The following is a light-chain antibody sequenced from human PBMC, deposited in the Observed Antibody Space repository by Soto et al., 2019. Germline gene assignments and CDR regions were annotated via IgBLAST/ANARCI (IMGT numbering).Light chain of an antibody. CDR3: QQHANWPYT. CDR2: YAS. V-gene: IGKV3-11*01. J-gene: IGKJ2*01. Sequence: EIVLTQSPATLSLSPGERATLSCRASQSVSNYLAWFQQKPGQAPRLLIFYASNRATGIPARFSGSGSGTGFTLTISSLETEDVAIYFCQQHANWPYTFGQGTKLEIK. CDR1: QSVSNY.